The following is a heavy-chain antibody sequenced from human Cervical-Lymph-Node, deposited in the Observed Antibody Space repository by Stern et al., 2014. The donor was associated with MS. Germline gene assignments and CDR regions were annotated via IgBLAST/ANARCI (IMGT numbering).Heavy chain of an antibody. D-gene: IGHD2-2*01. CDR1: GDSISNDNW. V-gene: IGHV4-4*02. CDR3: ARDQGFQLMNS. CDR2: VHHAVRS. J-gene: IGHJ4*02. Sequence: QLQLQESGPGLVRPSGTLSLTCAVSGDSISNDNWWSWVRQPPGKGLELIGEVHHAVRSNDDPSLKSRVTISVDKSKNQFSLRLTSMTAADPAVYYCARDQGFQLMNSWGQGTLVIVSS.